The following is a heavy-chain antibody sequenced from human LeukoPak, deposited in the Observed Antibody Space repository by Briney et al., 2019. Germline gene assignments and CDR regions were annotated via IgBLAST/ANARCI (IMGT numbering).Heavy chain of an antibody. V-gene: IGHV3-23*01. D-gene: IGHD3-22*01. CDR3: AREGSHDSSGYYILYYYMDV. CDR2: ISGSGGST. J-gene: IGHJ6*03. CDR1: GFTFSSYG. Sequence: GGSLRLSCAASGFTFSSYGMSWVRQAPGKGLEWVSAISGSGGSTYYADSVKGRFTISRDNAKNSLYLQMNSLRAEDTAVYYCAREGSHDSSGYYILYYYMDVWGKGTTVTISS.